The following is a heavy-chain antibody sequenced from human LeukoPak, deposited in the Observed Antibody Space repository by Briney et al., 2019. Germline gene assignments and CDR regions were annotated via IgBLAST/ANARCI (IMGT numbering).Heavy chain of an antibody. Sequence: PSETLSLTCTVSGGSISSYYWSWIRQPPGKGLEWIGYIYYSGSTNQNPSLKSRVTMSVDTSKNQFSLKLRSVTAADTAMYYCARVDSSGYGFDYWGQGTLVTVSS. D-gene: IGHD3-22*01. CDR2: IYYSGST. V-gene: IGHV4-59*12. CDR3: ARVDSSGYGFDY. J-gene: IGHJ4*02. CDR1: GGSISSYY.